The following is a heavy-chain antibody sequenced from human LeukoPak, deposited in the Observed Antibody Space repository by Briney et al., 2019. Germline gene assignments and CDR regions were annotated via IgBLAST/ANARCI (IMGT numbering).Heavy chain of an antibody. Sequence: PGRSLRLSCAASGFTFSSYGMHWVRQAPGKGLVWVAVISYDGSNKYYADSVKGRFTISRDNSKNTLYLQMNSLRAEDTAVYYCAREGRSTGDYWGQGTLVTVSS. V-gene: IGHV3-30*03. D-gene: IGHD1-14*01. CDR2: ISYDGSNK. CDR3: AREGRSTGDY. CDR1: GFTFSSYG. J-gene: IGHJ4*02.